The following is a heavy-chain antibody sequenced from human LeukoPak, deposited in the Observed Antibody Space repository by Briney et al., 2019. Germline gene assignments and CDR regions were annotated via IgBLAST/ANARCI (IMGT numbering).Heavy chain of an antibody. CDR3: ARLLWYGGSTRGCYMDV. CDR2: IYYSGST. J-gene: IGHJ6*03. V-gene: IGHV4-39*01. CDR1: GGSISSSSYY. D-gene: IGHD2-2*01. Sequence: SETLSLTCTVSGGSISSSSYYWGWIRQPPGKGLEWIGSIYYSGSTYYNPSLKSRVTISVDTSKNQFSLKLSSVTAADTAVYYCARLLWYGGSTRGCYMDVWGKGTTVTVSS.